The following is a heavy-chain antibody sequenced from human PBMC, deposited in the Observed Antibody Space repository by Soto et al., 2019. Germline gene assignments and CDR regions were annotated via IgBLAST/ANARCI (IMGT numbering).Heavy chain of an antibody. J-gene: IGHJ6*02. CDR3: AKVAPAGDDVGCFSYDGLDV. V-gene: IGHV3-23*01. CDR2: ISASGINT. CDR1: GFIFSYYA. Sequence: GGSLRLSCAGSGFIFSYYAMSWARQSPGKWLEWVSTISASGINTYYTDSVKGRFTISRDNSKNTLFLQKNSLTADDTAVFCCAKVAPAGDDVGCFSYDGLDVWGQGTTVTVSS. D-gene: IGHD2-15*01.